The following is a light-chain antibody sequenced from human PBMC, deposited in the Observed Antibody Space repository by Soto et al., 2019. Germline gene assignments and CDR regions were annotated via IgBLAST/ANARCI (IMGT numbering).Light chain of an antibody. V-gene: IGKV1-39*01. Sequence: DIQMTQSPSSLSASVGDRVTITCRASQSISSYLNWYQQKPGKAPKLLIYAASSLQSGVPSRFSVSGSVTYFTLTISSLQPEDFATYYCQKSYSTPWTFGQGTKVEIK. CDR2: AAS. J-gene: IGKJ1*01. CDR1: QSISSY. CDR3: QKSYSTPWT.